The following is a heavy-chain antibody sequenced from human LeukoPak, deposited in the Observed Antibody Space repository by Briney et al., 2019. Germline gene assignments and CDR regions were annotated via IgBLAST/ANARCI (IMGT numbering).Heavy chain of an antibody. CDR2: ISYDGSNK. V-gene: IGHV3-30*04. Sequence: GGSLRLSCAASGFTFSSYAMHWVRQAPGKGLEWVAVISYDGSNKYYADSVKGRFTISRDNSKNTLYLQMNSLRAEDTAVYYCARHGVDTAMVADYWGQGTLVTVSS. CDR1: GFTFSSYA. D-gene: IGHD5-18*01. CDR3: ARHGVDTAMVADY. J-gene: IGHJ4*02.